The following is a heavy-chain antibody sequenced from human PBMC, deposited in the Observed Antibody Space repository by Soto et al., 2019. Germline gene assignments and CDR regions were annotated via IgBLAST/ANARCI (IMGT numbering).Heavy chain of an antibody. D-gene: IGHD2-15*01. CDR2: IYWDDAK. Sequence: SGPTLVNPTQTLTLTCTFSGFSLSASRVGVGWIRQPPGKALECLALIYWDDAKRYSPSLKSRLTITKDTSKNQVVLTMTNMDPADTATYYPANRDYCSGGSGHSEGRSYNWFDPCGQGSLVTVSS. CDR1: GFSLSASRVG. J-gene: IGHJ5*02. V-gene: IGHV2-5*02. CDR3: ANRDYCSGGSGHSEGRSYNWFDP.